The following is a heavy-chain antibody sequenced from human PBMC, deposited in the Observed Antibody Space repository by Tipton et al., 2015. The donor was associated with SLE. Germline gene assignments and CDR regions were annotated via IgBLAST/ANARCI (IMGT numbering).Heavy chain of an antibody. D-gene: IGHD6-13*01. V-gene: IGHV4-38-2*01. CDR1: GYSISSNYC. CDR3: ARVPYSSSWFDY. J-gene: IGHJ4*02. CDR2: ICHSGST. Sequence: TLSLTCAVSGYSISSNYCWGWIRQPPGKGLEWIGSICHSGSTYYNPSLQSRVTISRDTSKNQFSLKLSSVTAADTAVYYCARVPYSSSWFDYWGQGTLVTVSS.